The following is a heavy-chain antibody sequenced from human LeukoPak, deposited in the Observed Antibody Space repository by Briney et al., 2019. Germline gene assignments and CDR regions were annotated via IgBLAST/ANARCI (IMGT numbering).Heavy chain of an antibody. V-gene: IGHV3-15*01. CDR3: TSLVGSPTY. Sequence: GESLRLSCAGSGFNFQYAWMTWVRQAPGKGLEWVGRIKSKRDGETTDYAALVKSRFSISRDDSKNTVYLQMNSVRTEDTAVYYCTSLVGSPTYWGQGTLVTVSS. J-gene: IGHJ4*02. CDR1: GFNFQYAW. D-gene: IGHD1-26*01. CDR2: IKSKRDGETT.